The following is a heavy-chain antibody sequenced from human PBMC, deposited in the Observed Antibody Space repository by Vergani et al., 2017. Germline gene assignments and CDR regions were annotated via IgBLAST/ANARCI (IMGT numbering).Heavy chain of an antibody. CDR2: VKPNSGST. J-gene: IGHJ4*02. V-gene: IGHV1-8*01. CDR3: AWGVPRFDY. CDR1: GYTFTSAE. D-gene: IGHD6-6*01. Sequence: QVQLVQSGAEVKKPGASVKVSCKASGYTFTSAEINWVRQATGQGLEWMGWVKPNSGSTDYAQKFQGRVTMTRDTSINTAYMELSSLTSEDTAVYYCAWGVPRFDYWGQGTVVTVSS.